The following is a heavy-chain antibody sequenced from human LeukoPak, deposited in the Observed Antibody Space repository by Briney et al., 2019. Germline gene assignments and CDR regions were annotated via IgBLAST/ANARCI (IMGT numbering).Heavy chain of an antibody. CDR2: INPSGGST. D-gene: IGHD5-24*01. Sequence: ASVKVSCKASGYTFTSYYMHWVRQAPGQGLEWMGIINPSGGSTSYAQKFQGRVTMTRDTSTSTVYMELSSLRSEDTAVYYCARIEMATITDYYGMDVRGQGTTVTVSS. CDR3: ARIEMATITDYYGMDV. V-gene: IGHV1-46*01. CDR1: GYTFTSYY. J-gene: IGHJ6*02.